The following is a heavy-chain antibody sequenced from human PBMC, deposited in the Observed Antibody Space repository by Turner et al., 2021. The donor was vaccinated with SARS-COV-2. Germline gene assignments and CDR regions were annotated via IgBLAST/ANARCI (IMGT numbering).Heavy chain of an antibody. J-gene: IGHJ4*02. CDR1: GGSISSDDYY. Sequence: QVQLQVSGPGLVKPSQTLSLTCTVSGGSISSDDYYWSWIRQPPGKGLEWIGYIYYSGSTYYNPSLKSRVTISVDTSKNQFSLKLSSVTAADTAVYYCARVLGYCSGVSCYPDYWGQGTLVTVSS. CDR2: IYYSGST. CDR3: ARVLGYCSGVSCYPDY. V-gene: IGHV4-30-4*01. D-gene: IGHD2-15*01.